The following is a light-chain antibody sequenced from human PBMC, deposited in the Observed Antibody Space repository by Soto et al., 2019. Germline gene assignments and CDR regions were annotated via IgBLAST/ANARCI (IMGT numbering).Light chain of an antibody. V-gene: IGKV1-39*01. CDR1: QGVSAY. CDR2: SSS. J-gene: IGKJ2*01. CDR3: QQSYRTTYT. Sequence: DIQMTQSPSSLSASVGDRVTITCRASQGVSAYLLWYQQTQGRAPKLLIYSSSNLVSGVPSRFSCSGSGTNFTRTISSLQPEDYATYYCQQSYRTTYTFGQGTKLETK.